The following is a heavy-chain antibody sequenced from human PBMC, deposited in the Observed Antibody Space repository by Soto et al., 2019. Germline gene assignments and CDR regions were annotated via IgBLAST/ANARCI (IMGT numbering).Heavy chain of an antibody. J-gene: IGHJ6*02. CDR2: ISSSSSYI. CDR3: ARDIYSSSSNYYYGMDV. V-gene: IGHV3-21*01. CDR1: GFTFSSYS. Sequence: GALRLSCAASGFTFSSYSMNWVRQAPGKGLEWVSSISSSSSYIYYADSVKGRFTISRDNAKNSLYLQMNSLRAEDTAVYYCARDIYSSSSNYYYGMDVWGQGTTVTVSS. D-gene: IGHD6-6*01.